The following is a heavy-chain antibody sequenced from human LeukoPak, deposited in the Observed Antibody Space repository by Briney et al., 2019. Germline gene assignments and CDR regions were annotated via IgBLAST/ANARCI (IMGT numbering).Heavy chain of an antibody. CDR1: GFTFSSYD. V-gene: IGHV3-13*01. CDR2: IGTAGDT. J-gene: IGHJ3*02. Sequence: PGGSLRLSCAASGFTFSSYDMHWVRQATGKGLEWVSAIGTAGDTYYPGSVKGRFTISRENAKNSLYLQMNSLRAGDTAVYYCAKGLSSTKWYDTSGEAFDIWGQGTMVTVSS. CDR3: AKGLSSTKWYDTSGEAFDI. D-gene: IGHD2-2*01.